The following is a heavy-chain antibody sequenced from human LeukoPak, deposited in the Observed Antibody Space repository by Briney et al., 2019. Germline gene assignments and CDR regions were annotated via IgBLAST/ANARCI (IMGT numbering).Heavy chain of an antibody. CDR2: IYYSGST. CDR1: GGSISSGSYY. Sequence: SETLSLTCTVSGGSISSGSYYWGWIRQPPGKGLEWIGSIYYSGSTYYNPSLKSRVTISVDTSKNQFSLKLSSVTAADTAVYYCARDYDSIDYWGQGTLVTVSS. D-gene: IGHD3-22*01. CDR3: ARDYDSIDY. V-gene: IGHV4-39*07. J-gene: IGHJ4*02.